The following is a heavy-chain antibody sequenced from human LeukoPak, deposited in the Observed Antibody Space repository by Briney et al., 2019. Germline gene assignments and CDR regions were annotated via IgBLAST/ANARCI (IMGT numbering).Heavy chain of an antibody. Sequence: KPSGTLALPCPFSGGSISSYYWSWIRQPPGRGVERIGDCDYIVSTDYNPSPKRRVTISVATSKNQSSVKVRSVTAADTAVYYSARGIRYFDSSIMSDYWGQGTLVTVSS. CDR1: GGSISSYY. CDR3: ARGIRYFDSSIMSDY. V-gene: IGHV4-59*01. D-gene: IGHD3-9*01. J-gene: IGHJ4*02. CDR2: CDYIVST.